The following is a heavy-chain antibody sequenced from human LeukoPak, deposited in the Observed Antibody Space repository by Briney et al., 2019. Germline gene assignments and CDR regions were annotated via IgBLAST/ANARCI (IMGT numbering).Heavy chain of an antibody. CDR1: GGSISSYY. J-gene: IGHJ4*02. V-gene: IGHV4-59*01. CDR2: IYYSGST. CDR3: ARIGHEDYYFDY. Sequence: SETLSLTCTVSGGSISSYYWSWIRQPPGKRLDWIRYIYYSGSTNHNPSLKSRVTISVDTSKNQFSLKLSSVTAADTAVYYCARIGHEDYYFDYWGQGTLVTVSS.